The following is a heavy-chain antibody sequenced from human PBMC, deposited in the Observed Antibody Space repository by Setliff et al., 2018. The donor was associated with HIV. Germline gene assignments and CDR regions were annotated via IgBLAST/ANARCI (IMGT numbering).Heavy chain of an antibody. D-gene: IGHD4-17*01. CDR1: GGSFNGYY. Sequence: SETLSLTCAVYGGSFNGYYWNWIRQPPGKGLEWIGEINHSGGTKYNPSLKSRVTISVDTSKNHFSLKLNSVTAADTAVYYCARAPGPYGDYNWFDPWGQGALVTVSS. CDR3: ARAPGPYGDYNWFDP. CDR2: INHSGGT. J-gene: IGHJ5*02. V-gene: IGHV4-34*01.